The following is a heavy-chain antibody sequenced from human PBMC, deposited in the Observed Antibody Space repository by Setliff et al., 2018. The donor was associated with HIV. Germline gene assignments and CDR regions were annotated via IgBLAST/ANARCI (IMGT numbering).Heavy chain of an antibody. Sequence: SVKVSCKASGGTFSSYAISWVRQAPGQGLEWMGGIIPILGIANYAESVKGRFTISKDNSKNALYLQMSSLRDEDTAVYYCAKVFVFGIDAFDIWGQGTMVTVSS. V-gene: IGHV1-69*10. CDR3: AKVFVFGIDAFDI. J-gene: IGHJ3*02. CDR2: IIPILGIA. CDR1: GGTFSSYA. D-gene: IGHD3-10*02.